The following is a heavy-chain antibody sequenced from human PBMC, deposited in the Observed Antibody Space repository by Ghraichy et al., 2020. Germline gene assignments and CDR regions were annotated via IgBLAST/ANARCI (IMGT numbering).Heavy chain of an antibody. CDR1: GGSFSGYY. D-gene: IGHD4-17*01. Sequence: GSLRLSCAVYGGSFSGYYWSWIRQPPGKGLEWIGEINHSGSTNYNPSLKSRVTISVDTSKNQFSLKLSSVTAADTAVYYCAREATVTKDFQHWGQGTLVTVSS. V-gene: IGHV4-34*01. CDR2: INHSGST. J-gene: IGHJ1*01. CDR3: AREATVTKDFQH.